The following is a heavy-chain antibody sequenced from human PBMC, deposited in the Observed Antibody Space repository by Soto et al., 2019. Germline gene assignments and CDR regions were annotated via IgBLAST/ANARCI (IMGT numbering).Heavy chain of an antibody. CDR2: IYFSGST. CDR3: ARGHSSGYYSGY. J-gene: IGHJ4*02. CDR1: GGSISSGDYY. D-gene: IGHD3-22*01. V-gene: IGHV4-30-4*01. Sequence: SETLSLTCTVSGGSISSGDYYWSWIRQPPGKGLEWIGYIYFSGSTYYNPSLKSRVTISVDTSKNQFSLKLSSVTSADTAVYYCARGHSSGYYSGYWGQGTLVTVSS.